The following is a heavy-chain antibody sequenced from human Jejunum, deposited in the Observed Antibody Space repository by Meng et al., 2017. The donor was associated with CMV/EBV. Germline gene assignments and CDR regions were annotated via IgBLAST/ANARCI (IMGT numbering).Heavy chain of an antibody. CDR1: FTSYF. CDR2: IHPAPGST. J-gene: IGHJ6*02. D-gene: IGHD4-11*01. V-gene: IGHV1-46*01. Sequence: FTSYFIRWVRRAPGQGLECVGIIHPAPGSTIYAQKFQGSVTVTRDTSTSTVYMEMSSLTSEDTAVYYCAREPPTITTPIIYYSGMDVWGQGTTVTVSS. CDR3: AREPPTITTPIIYYSGMDV.